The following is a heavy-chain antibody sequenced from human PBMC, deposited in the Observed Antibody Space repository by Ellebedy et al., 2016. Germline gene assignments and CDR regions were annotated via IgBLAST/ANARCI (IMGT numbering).Heavy chain of an antibody. CDR1: GFTFSSYW. J-gene: IGHJ3*02. CDR3: SKDVGNPGIAVHDAFDM. D-gene: IGHD6-19*01. CDR2: TTGGGGSK. V-gene: IGHV3-23*01. Sequence: GGSLRLSXAVSGFTFSSYWMNWVRQAPGKGLEWVSATTGGGGSKYYADSVKGRFIISRDNAKNTLYLQMNSLRAEDTAVYYCSKDVGNPGIAVHDAFDMWGQGTMVTVSS.